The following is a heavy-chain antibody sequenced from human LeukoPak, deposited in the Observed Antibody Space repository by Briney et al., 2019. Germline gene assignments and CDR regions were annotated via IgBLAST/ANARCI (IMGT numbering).Heavy chain of an antibody. Sequence: GGPVRLSCAASGFTFSDYYMSWIRQAPGKGLEWVANINQDGSEKSYVDSVEGRFTISRDNAKKSLYLHVNSLRAEDTAVYYCARDIYGGHDYWGQGTLLPVSS. D-gene: IGHD2-21*01. CDR1: GFTFSDYY. V-gene: IGHV3-7*04. J-gene: IGHJ4*02. CDR3: ARDIYGGHDY. CDR2: INQDGSEK.